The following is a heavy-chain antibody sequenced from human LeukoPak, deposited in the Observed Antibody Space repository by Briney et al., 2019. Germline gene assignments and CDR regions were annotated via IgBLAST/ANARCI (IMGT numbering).Heavy chain of an antibody. CDR2: IKHSGST. J-gene: IGHJ6*03. D-gene: IGHD2-2*01. CDR1: GGSFSGYY. CDR3: ARDGLGYCSSTSCYPPYYYYYMDV. V-gene: IGHV4-34*01. Sequence: SETLSLTCAVYGGSFSGYYWSWIRQPPGKGLEWIGEIKHSGSTNYNPSLKSRVTISVDTSKNQFSLKLSSVTAADTAVYYYARDGLGYCSSTSCYPPYYYYYMDVWGKGTTVTVSS.